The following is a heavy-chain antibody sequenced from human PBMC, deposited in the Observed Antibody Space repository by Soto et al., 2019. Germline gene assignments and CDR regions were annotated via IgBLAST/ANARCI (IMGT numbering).Heavy chain of an antibody. V-gene: IGHV3-23*01. CDR1: KFTFSNYA. CDR2: ISGGGGST. D-gene: IGHD3-9*01. J-gene: IGHJ4*02. Sequence: PGGSLRLSCAASKFTFSNYAMIWVRQAPGKGLEWVAAISGGGGSTYYADSVKGRFTISRDNSENSLSLQMNSLWAEDTAVYFCAKASSVGLFWTGHYIDSWGQGTLVTVSS. CDR3: AKASSVGLFWTGHYIDS.